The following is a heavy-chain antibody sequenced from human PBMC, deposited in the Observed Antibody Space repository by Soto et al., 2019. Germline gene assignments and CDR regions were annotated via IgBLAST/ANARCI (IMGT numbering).Heavy chain of an antibody. CDR3: ARGHYGMDV. Sequence: VSLRLSCVASGFTFSKHWISWVRQAPGKGLEWVANIKEDGSEKYYMDSVKGRFTISRDNAENSVYLQMNSLRAEDTAVYYCARGHYGMDVWGQGTTVTVSS. J-gene: IGHJ6*02. CDR1: GFTFSKHW. V-gene: IGHV3-7*03. CDR2: IKEDGSEK.